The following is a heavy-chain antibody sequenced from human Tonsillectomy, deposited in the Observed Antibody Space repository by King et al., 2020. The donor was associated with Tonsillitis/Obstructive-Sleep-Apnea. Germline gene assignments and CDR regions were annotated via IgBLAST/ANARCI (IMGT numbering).Heavy chain of an antibody. J-gene: IGHJ2*01. CDR1: GYRFTSYW. D-gene: IGHD6-13*01. CDR3: VKLRGEYSRSWWPLGDTYFDL. Sequence: DVQLVESGAEVKKPGESLKISCKGSGYRFTSYWIGWVRQMPGRGLEWMGIIYPGDSYTRYSPSFQGQVTISADKSISTAYLQWSSLKASDTAMYYCVKLRGEYSRSWWPLGDTYFDLWGRGTLVTVSS. CDR2: IYPGDSYT. V-gene: IGHV5-51*03.